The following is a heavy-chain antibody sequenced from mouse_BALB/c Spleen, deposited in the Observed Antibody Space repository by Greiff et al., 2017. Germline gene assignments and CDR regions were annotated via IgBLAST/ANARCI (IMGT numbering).Heavy chain of an antibody. CDR2: INPGSGGT. D-gene: IGHD3-3*01. Sequence: QVQLQQSGAELVRPGTSVKVSCKASGYAFTNYLIEWVKQRPGQGLELIGVINPGSGGTNYNEKFKGKATLTADKSSSTAYMQLSSLTSDDSAVYFCARSEGTDYAMDYWGQGTSVTVSS. V-gene: IGHV1-54*01. CDR1: GYAFTNYL. J-gene: IGHJ4*01. CDR3: ARSEGTDYAMDY.